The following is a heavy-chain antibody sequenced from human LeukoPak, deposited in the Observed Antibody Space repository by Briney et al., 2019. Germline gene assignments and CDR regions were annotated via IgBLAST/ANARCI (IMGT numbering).Heavy chain of an antibody. CDR2: INANNGNT. Sequence: ASVKVSCKASGYTFASYGITWVRQAPGQGLEWMGWINANNGNTNYAQNLQGRVTMTRDTSTSTAYMELRSLRSDDTAVYYCARGPMAAAGDYWGQGTLVTVSS. V-gene: IGHV1-18*01. D-gene: IGHD6-13*01. CDR3: ARGPMAAAGDY. CDR1: GYTFASYG. J-gene: IGHJ4*02.